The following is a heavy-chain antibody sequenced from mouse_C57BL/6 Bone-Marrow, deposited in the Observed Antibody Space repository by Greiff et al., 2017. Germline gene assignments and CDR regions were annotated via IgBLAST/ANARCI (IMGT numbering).Heavy chain of an antibody. CDR1: GFTFSSYG. CDR2: ISSGGSYT. J-gene: IGHJ2*01. V-gene: IGHV5-6*02. D-gene: IGHD1-1*01. CDR3: ARPITTVVAPYFDY. Sequence: EVKLEESGGDLVKPGGSLKLSCAASGFTFSSYGMSWVRQTPDKRLEWVATISSGGSYTYYPDSVKGRFTISTDNAKNTLYLQMSSLKSEDTAMYYCARPITTVVAPYFDYWGQGTTLTVSS.